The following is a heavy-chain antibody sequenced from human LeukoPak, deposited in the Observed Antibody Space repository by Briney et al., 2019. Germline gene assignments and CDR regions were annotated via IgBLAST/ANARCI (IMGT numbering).Heavy chain of an antibody. CDR3: ARVSGEPFYFDY. Sequence: GGSLRLSCAASGFTFSSYSMNWVRQAPGKGLEWVSSISSSSSYIYYADSVKGRFTISRDNAKNSLYLQMNSLRAEDTALYYCARVSGEPFYFDYWGQGTLVTVSS. CDR2: ISSSSSYI. CDR1: GFTFSSYS. V-gene: IGHV3-21*04. J-gene: IGHJ4*02. D-gene: IGHD3-10*01.